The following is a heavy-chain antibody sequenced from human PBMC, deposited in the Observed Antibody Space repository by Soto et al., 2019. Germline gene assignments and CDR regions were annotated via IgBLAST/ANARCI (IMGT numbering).Heavy chain of an antibody. Sequence: SDTLSLTCAVYGGSFSGYYWSWIRQPPGKGLEWIGEINHSGSTNYNPSLKSRVTISVDTSKNQFSLKLSSVTAADTAVYYCARWRTGYGLYGMDVWGQGTTVTVSS. CDR3: ARWRTGYGLYGMDV. D-gene: IGHD5-12*01. CDR2: INHSGST. V-gene: IGHV4-34*01. CDR1: GGSFSGYY. J-gene: IGHJ6*02.